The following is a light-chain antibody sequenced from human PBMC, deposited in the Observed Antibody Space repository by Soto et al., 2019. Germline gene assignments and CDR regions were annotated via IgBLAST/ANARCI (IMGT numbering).Light chain of an antibody. CDR1: QSVSSY. V-gene: IGKV3-11*01. CDR2: NAA. CDR3: QHRNDWPLT. J-gene: IGKJ4*01. Sequence: EIVLTQSPATLSLSPGERATLSCRASQSVSSYLAWYQQKPGQAPRLLIYNAAIRYTGIPARFSGSGSGTDFTLTISSLEPEDSAVYYCQHRNDWPLTFGGGTKVDIK.